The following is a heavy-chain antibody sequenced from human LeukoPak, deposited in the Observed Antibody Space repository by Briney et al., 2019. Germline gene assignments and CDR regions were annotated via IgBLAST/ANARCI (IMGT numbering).Heavy chain of an antibody. CDR3: ARDQTYYVSSGYYYVTYLQH. Sequence: RSETLSLTCTVAGASLSSSYCTWIRPSAREGLEWIGRMSSGGSTTYNPSFKGRVTMSLDMSKKQFSLNLASVTAADTAVYYCARDQTYYVSSGYYYVTYLQHWGQGILVTVSS. V-gene: IGHV4-4*07. J-gene: IGHJ1*01. D-gene: IGHD3-22*01. CDR2: MSSGGST. CDR1: GASLSSSY.